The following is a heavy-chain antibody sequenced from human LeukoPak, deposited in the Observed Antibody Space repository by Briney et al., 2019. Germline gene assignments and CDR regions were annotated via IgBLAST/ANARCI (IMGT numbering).Heavy chain of an antibody. Sequence: SETLSLTCAVYGGSFSGYYWSWIRQPPGKGLEWIGEVNHSGSTNYNPSLKSRVTISVDTSKNQFSLKLSSVTAADTAVYYCARGIRITRYFDYWGQGTLVTVSS. CDR3: ARGIRITRYFDY. CDR1: GGSFSGYY. V-gene: IGHV4-34*01. D-gene: IGHD3-10*01. CDR2: VNHSGST. J-gene: IGHJ4*02.